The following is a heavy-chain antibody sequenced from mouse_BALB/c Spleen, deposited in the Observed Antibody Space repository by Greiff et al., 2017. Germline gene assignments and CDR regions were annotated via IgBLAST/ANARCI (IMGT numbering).Heavy chain of an antibody. CDR3: ARLLEDAMDY. Sequence: EVQVVESGGGLVKPGGSLKLSCAASGFAFSSYDMSWVRQTPEKRLEWVAYISSGGGSTYYPDTVKGRFTISRDNAKNTLYLQMSSLKSEDTAMYYCARLLEDAMDYWGQGTSVTVSS. CDR2: ISSGGGST. J-gene: IGHJ4*01. CDR1: GFAFSSYD. V-gene: IGHV5-12-1*01. D-gene: IGHD2-14*01.